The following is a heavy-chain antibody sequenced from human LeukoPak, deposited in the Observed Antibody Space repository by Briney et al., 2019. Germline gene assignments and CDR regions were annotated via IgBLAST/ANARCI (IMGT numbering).Heavy chain of an antibody. V-gene: IGHV3-21*01. CDR3: TKSRSSWSDDTFDI. CDR1: GFTFSGYG. D-gene: IGHD6-13*01. CDR2: ISIGGTYI. J-gene: IGHJ3*02. Sequence: GGSLRLSCAASGFTFSGYGMFWVRQAPGKGLEWISSISIGGTYIYYAHSFKGRFTISRNNAKNSLYLQMNSLRADDTAVYYCTKSRSSWSDDTFDIWGQGTMVTVSS.